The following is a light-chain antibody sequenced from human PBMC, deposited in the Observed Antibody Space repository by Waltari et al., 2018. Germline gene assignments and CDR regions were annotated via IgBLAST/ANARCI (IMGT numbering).Light chain of an antibody. CDR3: SSYAGSNNLV. Sequence: QSALTQPPSASGSPGQSVTISCTGPSSDVGGYNYVPWYQQHPGKAPKLMISEVTKRPSGVPDRFSGSKSGNTASLTVSGLQAEDEADYYCSSYAGSNNLVFGGGTKLTVL. J-gene: IGLJ2*01. CDR1: SSDVGGYNY. CDR2: EVT. V-gene: IGLV2-8*01.